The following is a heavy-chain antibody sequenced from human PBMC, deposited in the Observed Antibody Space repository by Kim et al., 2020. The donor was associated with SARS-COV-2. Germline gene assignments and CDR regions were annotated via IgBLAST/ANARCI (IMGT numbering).Heavy chain of an antibody. V-gene: IGHV4-59*09. J-gene: IGHJ4*02. CDR3: ARGRDSGYDPLDY. D-gene: IGHD5-12*01. Sequence: NPTPEGRVTISVDTSQTQFSLKLTSVSAADTAVYYCARGRDSGYDPLDYWGQGTLVTVSS.